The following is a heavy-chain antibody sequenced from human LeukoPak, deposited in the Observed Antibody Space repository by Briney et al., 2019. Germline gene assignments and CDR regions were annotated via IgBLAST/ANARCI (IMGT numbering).Heavy chain of an antibody. V-gene: IGHV4-59*01. J-gene: IGHJ3*02. CDR1: GGSISSYY. CDR2: IYYSGST. CDR3: ARNPNPTNHAFDI. Sequence: PSETLSLTCTVSGGSISSYYWSWIRQPPGKGLEWIGYIYYSGSTNYNPSLKSRVTISVDTSKNQFSLKLSSVTAADTAVYYCARNPNPTNHAFDIWGQGTMVTVSS. D-gene: IGHD1-14*01.